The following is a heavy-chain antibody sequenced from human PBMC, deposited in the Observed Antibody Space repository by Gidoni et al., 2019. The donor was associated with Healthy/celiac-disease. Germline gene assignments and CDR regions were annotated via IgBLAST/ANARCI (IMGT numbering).Heavy chain of an antibody. CDR3: AREWGRAMGFDY. J-gene: IGHJ4*02. V-gene: IGHV3-33*01. CDR2: RWYDGSNK. Sequence: QVQLVESGGGVVQPGRSLRLSCAASGFTFSSYGMHWVRQAPGKGLEWVAVRWYDGSNKYYADSVKGRFTISRDNSKSTLYLQMNSLRAEDTAVYYCAREWGRAMGFDYWGQGTLVTVSS. D-gene: IGHD3-16*01. CDR1: GFTFSSYG.